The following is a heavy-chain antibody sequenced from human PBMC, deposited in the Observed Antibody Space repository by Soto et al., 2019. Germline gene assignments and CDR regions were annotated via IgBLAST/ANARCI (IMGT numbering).Heavy chain of an antibody. CDR2: IWFDGSNK. V-gene: IGHV3-33*01. CDR1: GFTFSSYG. CDR3: ATTGPY. Sequence: QVQLVESGGGVVQPGRSLRLSCAASGFTFSSYGMHWVRQAPGKGLEWVAVIWFDGSNKFYAESVKGRFTISRDNSKNPVSLQMNSLRDEDSAAYYCATTGPYWGQGTLVTVSS. J-gene: IGHJ4*02.